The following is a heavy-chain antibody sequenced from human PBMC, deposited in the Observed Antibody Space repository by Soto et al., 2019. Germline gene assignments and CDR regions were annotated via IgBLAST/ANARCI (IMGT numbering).Heavy chain of an antibody. CDR1: GFTFSSYS. V-gene: IGHV3-48*01. CDR2: ISSSSSTI. Sequence: GGSLRLSCAASGFTFSSYSMNWVRQAPGKGLEWVSYISSSSSTIYYADSVKGRFTISRDNAKNSLYLQMNSLRAEDTAVYYCARVESYYDILTGYYTTHDPFAIWGQGTMVTVSS. CDR3: ARVESYYDILTGYYTTHDPFAI. J-gene: IGHJ3*02. D-gene: IGHD3-9*01.